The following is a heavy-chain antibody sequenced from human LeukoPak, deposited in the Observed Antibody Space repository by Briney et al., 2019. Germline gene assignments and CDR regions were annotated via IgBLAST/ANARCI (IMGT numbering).Heavy chain of an antibody. J-gene: IGHJ5*02. CDR3: ARSTYCSGGSCSHNWFDP. CDR2: IYYSGST. CDR1: GGSISSSSYY. V-gene: IGHV4-39*07. D-gene: IGHD2-15*01. Sequence: SETLSLTCTVSGGSISSSSYYWGWIRQPPGKGLEWIGSIYYSGSTYYNPSLKSRVTISVDTSKNQFSLKLSSVTAADTAVYYCARSTYCSGGSCSHNWFDPWGQGTLVTVSS.